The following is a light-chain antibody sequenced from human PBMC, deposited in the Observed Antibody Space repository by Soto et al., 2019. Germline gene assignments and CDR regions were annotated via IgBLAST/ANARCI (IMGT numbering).Light chain of an antibody. J-gene: IGLJ1*01. CDR3: CSYAGGRSPYV. CDR1: TSDVGSYDL. V-gene: IGLV2-23*02. Sequence: QSVLTQPASLSGSPGQSLTISCTATTSDVGSYDLVTWYQQHPGKAPKIMIYEVSKRPSGDSNRFSGSKSGNTASLTISGFQAEDEADYYCCSYAGGRSPYVFGTGTKVTVL. CDR2: EVS.